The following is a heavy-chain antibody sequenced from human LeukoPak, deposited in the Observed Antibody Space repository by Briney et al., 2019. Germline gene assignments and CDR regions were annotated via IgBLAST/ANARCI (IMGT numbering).Heavy chain of an antibody. CDR1: GFTFSSYW. V-gene: IGHV3-7*01. J-gene: IGHJ6*03. D-gene: IGHD1-1*01. CDR3: ARDRGTGYMDV. CDR2: MNEYGSQK. Sequence: GGSLRLSCAASGFTFSSYWMSWVRQAPGMGLEWVANMNEYGSQKYYVDFVKGRFTISRDNAENSLYVQMNSLRVEDTAVYYCARDRGTGYMDVWGKGTTVTVSS.